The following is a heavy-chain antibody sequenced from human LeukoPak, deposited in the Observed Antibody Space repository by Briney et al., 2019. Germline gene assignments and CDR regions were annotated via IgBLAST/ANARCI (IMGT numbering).Heavy chain of an antibody. D-gene: IGHD3-10*01. CDR1: GYTFTSNY. V-gene: IGHV1-18*04. CDR2: ISAYNGNT. CDR3: ARDRGTGSEVDY. J-gene: IGHJ4*02. Sequence: GASVKVSCKASGYTFTSNYIHWVRQAPGQGLEWMGWISAYNGNTNYAQKLQGRVTMTTDTSTSTAYMELRGLRSDDTAVYYCARDRGTGSEVDYWGQGTLVTVSS.